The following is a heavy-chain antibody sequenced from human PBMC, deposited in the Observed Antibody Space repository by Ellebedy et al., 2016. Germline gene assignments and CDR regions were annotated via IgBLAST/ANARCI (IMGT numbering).Heavy chain of an antibody. CDR1: GDSVSSNSAA. CDR3: ARSPIVATITGHYYYYYYGMDV. Sequence: SETLSLXCAISGDSVSSNSAAWNWIRQSPPRGLEWLGRTYYRSKWYNDYAVSVKSRITINPDTSKNQFSLQLNSVTPEDTAVYYCARSPIVATITGHYYYYYYGMDVWGQGTTVTVSS. V-gene: IGHV6-1*01. CDR2: TYYRSKWYN. J-gene: IGHJ6*02. D-gene: IGHD5-12*01.